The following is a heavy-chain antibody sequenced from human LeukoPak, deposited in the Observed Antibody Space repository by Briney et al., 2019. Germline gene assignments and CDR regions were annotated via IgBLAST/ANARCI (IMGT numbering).Heavy chain of an antibody. CDR2: INPSGGST. CDR1: GYTFTSYY. D-gene: IGHD2-21*02. Sequence: ASVKVSCKASGYTFTSYYMHWVRQAPGQGLGWMGIINPSGGSTSYAQKFQGRVTMTRDTSTSTVYMELSSLRSEDTAVYYCAREENCGGDCNKFDYWGQGTLVTVSS. CDR3: AREENCGGDCNKFDY. J-gene: IGHJ4*02. V-gene: IGHV1-46*01.